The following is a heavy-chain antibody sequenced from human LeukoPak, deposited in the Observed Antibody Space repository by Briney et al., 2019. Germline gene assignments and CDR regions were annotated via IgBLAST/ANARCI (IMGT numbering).Heavy chain of an antibody. D-gene: IGHD2-8*02. J-gene: IGHJ4*02. Sequence: GASVTVSCKASGYTFTSYGISWVRQAPGQGLEWMGWISAYNGNTNYAQKLQARVTMTTDTSTSTAYMELRSLRSDDTAVYYCSEDDEIWWYYFDYGGQGTLVTVSA. CDR1: GYTFTSYG. V-gene: IGHV1-18*01. CDR3: SEDDEIWWYYFDY. CDR2: ISAYNGNT.